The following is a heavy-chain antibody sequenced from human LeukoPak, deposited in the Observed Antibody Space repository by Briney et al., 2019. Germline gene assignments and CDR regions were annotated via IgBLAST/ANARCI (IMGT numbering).Heavy chain of an antibody. V-gene: IGHV3-74*01. Sequence: GGSLRLSCAASGFTFSIYCMHWVRHAPGKGLVWVSRINSDGSSTSYADSVKGRFTISRDNAKNTLYLQMNSLRAEDTAVYYCARERRVGINWFDPWGQGTLVTVSS. CDR2: INSDGSST. CDR1: GFTFSIYC. J-gene: IGHJ5*02. CDR3: ARERRVGINWFDP. D-gene: IGHD1-14*01.